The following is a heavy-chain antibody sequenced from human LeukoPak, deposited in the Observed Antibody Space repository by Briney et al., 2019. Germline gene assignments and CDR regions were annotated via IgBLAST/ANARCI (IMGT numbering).Heavy chain of an antibody. J-gene: IGHJ4*02. D-gene: IGHD4-17*01. CDR2: ISGAGGST. Sequence: PGGSLRLSCAASGFTFRSYGMSWVRQASGKGLESVSLISGAGGSTYYADSVKGRFTISRDNSKNTLYLQMNSLRAEDTAVYYCAKGHADYGTGFDLWGQGTLVTVSS. CDR1: GFTFRSYG. CDR3: AKGHADYGTGFDL. V-gene: IGHV3-23*01.